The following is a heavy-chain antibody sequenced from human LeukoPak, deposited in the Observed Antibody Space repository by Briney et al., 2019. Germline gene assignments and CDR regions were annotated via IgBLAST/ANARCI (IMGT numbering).Heavy chain of an antibody. CDR3: AKVAEYSGAFDI. D-gene: IGHD1-26*01. Sequence: GGSLRLSCAASGFTFSSYAMGWVGQAPGKGLEWVSAISGSGGSTYYADSVKGRFTISRDNSKNTLYLQMNSLRAEDTAVYYCAKVAEYSGAFDIWGQGTMVTVSS. V-gene: IGHV3-23*01. J-gene: IGHJ3*02. CDR2: ISGSGGST. CDR1: GFTFSSYA.